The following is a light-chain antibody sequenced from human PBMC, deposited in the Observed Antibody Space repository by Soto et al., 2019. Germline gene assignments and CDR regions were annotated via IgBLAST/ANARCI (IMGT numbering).Light chain of an antibody. CDR2: GAS. J-gene: IGKJ3*01. CDR3: QQYGISLLFT. Sequence: EIVLTQSPGTLSLSPGERATLSCRASQSVSSSYLAWYQQKPGQAPRLLIYGASSRATGIPDRFSGSGLGTDFTLTISRLEPEDCAVYYCQQYGISLLFTFGPGTKVDIK. CDR1: QSVSSSY. V-gene: IGKV3-20*01.